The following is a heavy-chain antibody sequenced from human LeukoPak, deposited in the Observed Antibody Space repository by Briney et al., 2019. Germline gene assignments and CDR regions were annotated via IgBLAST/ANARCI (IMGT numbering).Heavy chain of an antibody. V-gene: IGHV4-59*01. CDR2: IYYSGTT. J-gene: IGHJ5*02. CDR1: GGSISFYY. Sequence: SETLSLTCTVSGGSISFYYWSWIRQPRGKGLEWIGYIYYSGTTNYNPSLKSRVTISVDTSKNQFSLKLSSVTAADTAVYYCARDASAYAGWFDPWGQGTLVTVSS. CDR3: ARDASAYAGWFDP. D-gene: IGHD5-12*01.